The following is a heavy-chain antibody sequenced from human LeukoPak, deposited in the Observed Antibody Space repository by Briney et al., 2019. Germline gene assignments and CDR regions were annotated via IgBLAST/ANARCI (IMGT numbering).Heavy chain of an antibody. V-gene: IGHV4-59*12. CDR3: ARGPLTTVTTGTFDY. Sequence: SETLSLTCTVSGGSISSYYWSWIRQPPGKGLEWIGYIYHSGSTYYNPSLKSRVTISVDRSKNQFSLKLSSVTAADTAVYYCARGPLTTVTTGTFDYWGQGTLVTVSS. CDR1: GGSISSYY. CDR2: IYHSGST. D-gene: IGHD4-17*01. J-gene: IGHJ4*02.